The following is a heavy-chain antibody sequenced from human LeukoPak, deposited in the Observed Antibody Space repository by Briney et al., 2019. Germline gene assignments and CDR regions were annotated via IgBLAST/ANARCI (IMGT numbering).Heavy chain of an antibody. Sequence: SETLSLTCTVSGGSISGFYWSWIRQPPGKGLGWIGYIYSSGGTTYNPSLKSRVTISVDTSKNQFSLKLSSVTAADTAVYYCARHIHYYGSGSYSFAFDIWGQGTMVTVSS. CDR2: IYSSGGT. J-gene: IGHJ3*02. CDR1: GGSISGFY. D-gene: IGHD3-10*01. V-gene: IGHV4-59*08. CDR3: ARHIHYYGSGSYSFAFDI.